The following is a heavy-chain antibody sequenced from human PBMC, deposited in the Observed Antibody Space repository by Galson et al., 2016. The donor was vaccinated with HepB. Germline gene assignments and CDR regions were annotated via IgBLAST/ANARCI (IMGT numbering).Heavy chain of an antibody. V-gene: IGHV3-48*01. Sequence: SLRLSCAVSGFTFSTYSMNWVRQAPGKGLEWVSYISGSSSTIYYADSVKGRFTISRDNAKNSLFLRMHSLRVEDTAVYYCLRDRRQWVSMGATTRFRERGIDYWGQGTLVTVSS. CDR2: ISGSSSTI. J-gene: IGHJ4*02. CDR1: GFTFSTYS. CDR3: LRDRRQWVSMGATTRFRERGIDY. D-gene: IGHD1-26*01.